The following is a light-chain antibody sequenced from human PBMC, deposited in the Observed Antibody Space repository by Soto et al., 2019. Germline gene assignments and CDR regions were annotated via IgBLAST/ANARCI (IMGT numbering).Light chain of an antibody. CDR2: EIN. CDR3: SSFAGSNNFPYL. CDR1: SSDVGAYDY. Sequence: QSVLTQPPSASGSPGQSVTISCTGTSSDVGAYDYVSWYQQHPGKAPKLMIYEINKRPSGVPDRFSGSKSGNTASLTVSGLQAEDEADYYCSSFAGSNNFPYLFGTGTTVPVL. V-gene: IGLV2-8*01. J-gene: IGLJ1*01.